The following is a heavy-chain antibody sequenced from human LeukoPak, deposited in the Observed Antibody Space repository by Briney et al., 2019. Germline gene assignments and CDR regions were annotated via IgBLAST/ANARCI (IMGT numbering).Heavy chain of an antibody. V-gene: IGHV1-18*01. D-gene: IGHD3-3*01. CDR3: ARVVRYYDFWSGYLYYFDY. Sequence: ASVKVSCKVSGYTFTSYGISWVRQAPGQGLEWMGWISAYNGNTNYAQKLQGRVTMTTDTSTSTAYMELRSLRSDDTAVYYCARVVRYYDFWSGYLYYFDYWGQGTLVTVSS. CDR2: ISAYNGNT. CDR1: GYTFTSYG. J-gene: IGHJ4*02.